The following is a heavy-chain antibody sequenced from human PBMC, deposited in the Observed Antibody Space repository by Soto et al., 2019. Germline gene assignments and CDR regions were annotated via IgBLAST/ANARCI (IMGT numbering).Heavy chain of an antibody. CDR1: GGSISSGGYY. Sequence: PSETLSLTYTVSGGSISSGGYYWSWIRQHPGKGLEWIGYIYYSGSTYYNPSLKSRVTISVDRSKNQFSLKLSSVTAADTAVYYYDSSGYYPHWGQGTLVTVSS. V-gene: IGHV4-31*09. CDR3: DSSGYYPH. D-gene: IGHD3-22*01. CDR2: IYYSGST. J-gene: IGHJ4*02.